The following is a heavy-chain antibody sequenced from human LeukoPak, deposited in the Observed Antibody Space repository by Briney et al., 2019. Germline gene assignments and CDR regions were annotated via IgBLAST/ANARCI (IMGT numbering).Heavy chain of an antibody. D-gene: IGHD3-10*01. CDR2: VSASGGNT. J-gene: IGHJ4*02. V-gene: IGHV3-23*01. Sequence: GGTLRLSCAASGLTFSSYGMSWVRQVPGKGLEWVSGVSASGGNTYHADSVKGRFTMSRDNSKNMLYLQMKSLRAEDTAIYYCATLMGVVRGIIIGYLGYWGQGTLVTVSP. CDR3: ATLMGVVRGIIIGYLGY. CDR1: GLTFSSYG.